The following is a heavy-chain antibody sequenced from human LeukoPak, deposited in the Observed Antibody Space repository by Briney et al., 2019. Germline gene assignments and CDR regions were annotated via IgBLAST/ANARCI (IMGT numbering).Heavy chain of an antibody. J-gene: IGHJ4*02. CDR2: IKYNGYT. V-gene: IGHV4-59*01. Sequence: KPSETLSLTCTVSGGSINNDYWSWIRQPPGKGLEWLGYIKYNGYTNYNPSLKSRVTISIDASKKQFSLKLSSVTAADTAVYYCARHVGSSWYLKGAYYFDYWGQGTLVTVSS. CDR1: GGSINNDY. D-gene: IGHD6-13*01. CDR3: ARHVGSSWYLKGAYYFDY.